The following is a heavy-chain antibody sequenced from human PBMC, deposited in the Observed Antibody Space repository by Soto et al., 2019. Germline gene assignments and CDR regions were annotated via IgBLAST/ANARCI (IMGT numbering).Heavy chain of an antibody. J-gene: IGHJ5*02. V-gene: IGHV4-61*01. CDR1: GGSVSSGSYY. CDR2: IYYSGST. D-gene: IGHD1-1*01. Sequence: QVQLQESGPGLVKPSETLSLTCTVSGGSVSSGSYYWSWIRQPPGKGLEWIGYIYYSGSTNYNPSLKSRVTISVDTSKNQFSLKLSSVTAADTAVYYCARVQRNWFDPWGQGTLVTVSS. CDR3: ARVQRNWFDP.